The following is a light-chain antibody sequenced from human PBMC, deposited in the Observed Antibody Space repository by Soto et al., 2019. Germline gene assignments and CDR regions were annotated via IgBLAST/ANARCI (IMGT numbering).Light chain of an antibody. CDR1: QGISYH. V-gene: IGKV1-16*01. J-gene: IGKJ5*01. CDR3: QQYNNWPPIT. CDR2: GAS. Sequence: DLQITQSPSSLSASVGDRVTITCRASQGISYHVAWYQQKPGKAPKLLIYGASTLQSGVPSRFSGSGSGTEFTLTISSLQSEDFAVYYCQQYNNWPPITFGQGTRLRL.